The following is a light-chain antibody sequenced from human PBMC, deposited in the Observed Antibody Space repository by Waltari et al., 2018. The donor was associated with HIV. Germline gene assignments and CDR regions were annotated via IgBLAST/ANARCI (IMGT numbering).Light chain of an antibody. Sequence: DIQLTQSPSFLSASVGDRVTITCRASQDIRSYFAWYQQKPGTAPKLLIYAASTLQSGVPSRFSGSGSGTEFTLTISSLQPEDFATYYCQQFNIYPFTFGPGTKVDIK. CDR2: AAS. V-gene: IGKV1-9*01. CDR1: QDIRSY. J-gene: IGKJ3*01. CDR3: QQFNIYPFT.